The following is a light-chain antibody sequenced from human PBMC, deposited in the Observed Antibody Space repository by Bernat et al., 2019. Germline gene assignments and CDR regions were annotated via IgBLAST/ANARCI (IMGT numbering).Light chain of an antibody. CDR3: QQRRNWPPT. V-gene: IGKV3-11*01. Sequence: EIVLTQSPATLSLSPGERATLSCRASQSVSSYLAWYQQKPGQAPRLLIYDASNRATGIPARFSGSGSGTDFTLTISSLVPEDFAVYYCQQRRNWPPTFGPGTKVDIK. J-gene: IGKJ3*01. CDR2: DAS. CDR1: QSVSSY.